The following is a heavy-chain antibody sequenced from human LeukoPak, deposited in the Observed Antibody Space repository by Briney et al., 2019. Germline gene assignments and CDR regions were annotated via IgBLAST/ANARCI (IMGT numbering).Heavy chain of an antibody. Sequence: GGSLRLSCAASGFIFSSYWMHWVRHAPGKGLAWVSRINTDGSSTSYADSVKGRFTISRDNAKNSLYLQMNSLRAEDTAVYYCARDQTPYYWAQGTLVTVSS. CDR2: INTDGSST. J-gene: IGHJ4*02. CDR3: ARDQTPYY. V-gene: IGHV3-74*01. CDR1: GFIFSSYW.